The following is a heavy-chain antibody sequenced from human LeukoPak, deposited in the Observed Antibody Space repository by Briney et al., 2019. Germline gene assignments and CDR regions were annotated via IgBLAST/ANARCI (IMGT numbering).Heavy chain of an antibody. CDR1: GFTFSTYW. CDR3: AKSPGRIQLWLYFYY. D-gene: IGHD5-18*01. J-gene: IGHJ4*02. CDR2: MKRDGSEI. V-gene: IGHV3-7*03. Sequence: PGGSLRLSCSASGFTFSTYWMSWVRQAPGKGLEWVANMKRDGSEIYYVDSVKGRFTISRDNAKNSLFLQMNSLRAEDTAVYYCAKSPGRIQLWLYFYYWGQGTLVTVSS.